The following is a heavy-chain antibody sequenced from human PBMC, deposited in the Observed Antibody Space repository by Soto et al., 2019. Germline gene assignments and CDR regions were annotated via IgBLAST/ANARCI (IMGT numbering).Heavy chain of an antibody. CDR1: GGSFSGYY. V-gene: IGHV4-34*01. Sequence: PSETLSLTCAVYGGSFSGYYWSWIRQPPGKGLEWIGEINHSGSTNYNPSLKSRVTISVDTSKNQFSLKLSSVTAADTAVYYCARGRLRAHTVTTLGSWGKGTLVTVSS. CDR2: INHSGST. D-gene: IGHD4-17*01. J-gene: IGHJ4*02. CDR3: ARGRLRAHTVTTLGS.